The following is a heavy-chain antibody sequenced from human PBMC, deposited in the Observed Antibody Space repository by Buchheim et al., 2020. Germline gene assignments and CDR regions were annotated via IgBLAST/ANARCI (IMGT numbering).Heavy chain of an antibody. V-gene: IGHV3-48*01. Sequence: EVQLLESGGGLVQPGGSLRLSCAASGFTFSSYSMNWVRQAPGKGLEWVSYISSSSSTIYYADSVKGRFTISRDNAKNSLYLQMNSLRAEDTAVYYCARDRNYYGMDVWGQGTT. CDR2: ISSSSSTI. CDR3: ARDRNYYGMDV. J-gene: IGHJ6*02. CDR1: GFTFSSYS.